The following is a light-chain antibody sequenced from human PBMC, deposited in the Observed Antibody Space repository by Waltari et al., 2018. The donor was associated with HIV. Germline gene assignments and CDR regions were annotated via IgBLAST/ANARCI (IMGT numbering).Light chain of an antibody. J-gene: IGLJ2*01. V-gene: IGLV3-1*01. CDR3: QAWDSSSAVV. CDR1: KLGDTY. CDR2: QNS. Sequence: SYELTQPPSVSVSPGQTASITCSGDKLGDTYASWYQQKPVQSPVLVIHQNSKRPSGIPERFSGSNSGDTATLTISGTQALDEADYYCQAWDSSSAVVFGGGTKLTVL.